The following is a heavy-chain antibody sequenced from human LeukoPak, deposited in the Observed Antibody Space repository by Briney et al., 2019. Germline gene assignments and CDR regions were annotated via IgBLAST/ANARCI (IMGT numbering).Heavy chain of an antibody. J-gene: IGHJ4*02. D-gene: IGHD3-3*01. CDR1: GFTFSSYW. CDR3: ASSPETYYDFWSGLIIDYYFDY. CDR2: INQDGSEK. Sequence: GGSLRLSCAASGFTFSSYWMSWVRQVPGKGLEWVANINQDGSEKYYVDSVKGRFTISRDNAKNSLYLQMNSLRAEDTAVYYCASSPETYYDFWSGLIIDYYFDYWGQGTLVTVSS. V-gene: IGHV3-7*03.